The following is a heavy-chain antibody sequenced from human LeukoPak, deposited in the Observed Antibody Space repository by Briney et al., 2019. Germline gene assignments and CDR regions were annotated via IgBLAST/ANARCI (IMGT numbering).Heavy chain of an antibody. Sequence: LAGGSLRLSCAATGLSFRTYVMTWVRQAPGKGLEWVSSISPSGGTTFYADAVKGRFTISRDNSMSTLYLHISSPRAEDTAVYFCSKGQYYFDYWGQGTLVTVSS. V-gene: IGHV3-23*01. CDR3: SKGQYYFDY. J-gene: IGHJ4*02. CDR2: ISPSGGTT. CDR1: GLSFRTYV.